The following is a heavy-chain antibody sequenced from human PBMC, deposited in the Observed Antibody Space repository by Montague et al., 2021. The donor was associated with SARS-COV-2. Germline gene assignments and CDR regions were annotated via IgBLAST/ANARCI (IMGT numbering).Heavy chain of an antibody. Sequence: SLRLSCAASGFSFRDYYMNWIRQAPGKGLEWVSYISSSGSMKSYADSVKGRFTISRDNVEKSLFLQMNSLRAEDTALYYCVGGWSVGSYDFDYWGQGTLVAVSS. CDR3: VGGWSVGSYDFDY. CDR1: GFSFRDYY. D-gene: IGHD2-15*01. V-gene: IGHV3-11*01. J-gene: IGHJ4*01. CDR2: ISSSGSMK.